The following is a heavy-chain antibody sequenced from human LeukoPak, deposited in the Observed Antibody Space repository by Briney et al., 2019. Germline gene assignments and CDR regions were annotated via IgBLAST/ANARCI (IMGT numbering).Heavy chain of an antibody. CDR1: GYNFSSYW. CDR2: IYPGDSDT. D-gene: IGHD3-22*01. V-gene: IGHV5-51*01. J-gene: IGHJ3*02. CDR3: ASEGDSSGYYSDAFDI. Sequence: GESLKISSKGSGYNFSSYWIGWVRRMPGKGLEWMGIIYPGDSDTRYSPSFQGQVTISADKSISTAYLQWSSLKASDTAMYYCASEGDSSGYYSDAFDIWGQGTMVTVSS.